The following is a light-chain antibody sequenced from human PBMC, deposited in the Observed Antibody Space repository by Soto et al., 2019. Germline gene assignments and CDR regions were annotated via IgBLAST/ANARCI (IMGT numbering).Light chain of an antibody. Sequence: DIQMTQSPSSLSASVGDRVTITCRASQTISSYLSWYQQKPGKAPKLLIYGASSLQSGVPSRFSGTESGTDFTLTIRSLQPEDFATYYCQQTYSTHLTFGQGTMLEMK. J-gene: IGKJ1*01. CDR1: QTISSY. V-gene: IGKV1-39*01. CDR2: GAS. CDR3: QQTYSTHLT.